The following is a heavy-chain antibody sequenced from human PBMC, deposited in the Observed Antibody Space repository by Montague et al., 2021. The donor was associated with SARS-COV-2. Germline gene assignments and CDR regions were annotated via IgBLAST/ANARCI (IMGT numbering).Heavy chain of an antibody. Sequence: SLRLSFAASGFTFSSYSMNWVRQAPGKGLEWVSYISTSSSTIYYADSVKGRFTISRDNAKNSLYLQMNSLRDEDTAVYYCARDLGLVPAMVYYYYYGMDVWGQGTTATVSS. CDR3: ARDLGLVPAMVYYYYYGMDV. CDR2: ISTSSSTI. V-gene: IGHV3-48*02. D-gene: IGHD5-18*01. CDR1: GFTFSSYS. J-gene: IGHJ6*02.